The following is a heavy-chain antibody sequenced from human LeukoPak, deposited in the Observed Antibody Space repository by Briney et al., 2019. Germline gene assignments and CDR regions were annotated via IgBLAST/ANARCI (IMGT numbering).Heavy chain of an antibody. CDR3: ARVDTAMVTRFDY. Sequence: GASVTVSCTASGYTFTGYYMHWVRQAPGQGLEWMGWINPNSGGTNYAQKFQGRVTMTRDTSISTAYMELSRLRSDDTAVYYCARVDTAMVTRFDYWGQGTLVTVSS. V-gene: IGHV1-2*02. CDR1: GYTFTGYY. CDR2: INPNSGGT. J-gene: IGHJ4*02. D-gene: IGHD5-18*01.